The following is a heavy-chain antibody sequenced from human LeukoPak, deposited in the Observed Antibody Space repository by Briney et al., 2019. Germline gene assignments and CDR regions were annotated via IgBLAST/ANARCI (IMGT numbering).Heavy chain of an antibody. J-gene: IGHJ4*02. D-gene: IGHD1-1*01. CDR2: INQDGREK. CDR3: ARAGDVGTTDY. V-gene: IGHV3-7*01. Sequence: GRSLRLSCAASGFTFGIYWMSWVRQAPGKGLEWVANINQDGREKYYVDSVEGRFTISRDNAKNSLYLQMNSLRVEDTAVYYCARAGDVGTTDYWGQGTLVTVSS. CDR1: GFTFGIYW.